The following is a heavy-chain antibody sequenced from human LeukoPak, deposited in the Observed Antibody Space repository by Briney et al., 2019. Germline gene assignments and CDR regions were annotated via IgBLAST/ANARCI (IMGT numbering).Heavy chain of an antibody. CDR1: GFTFSRFE. D-gene: IGHD3-9*01. Sequence: GGSLRLSCVASGFTFSRFELNWVRQAPGKGLEWVSHISTGTYIAYADSVKGRFTISRDNARNSLYLEMNSLRAEDTAVYYCARGPDYDILADYFDYWGQGTLVTVSS. J-gene: IGHJ4*02. V-gene: IGHV3-48*03. CDR2: ISTGTYI. CDR3: ARGPDYDILADYFDY.